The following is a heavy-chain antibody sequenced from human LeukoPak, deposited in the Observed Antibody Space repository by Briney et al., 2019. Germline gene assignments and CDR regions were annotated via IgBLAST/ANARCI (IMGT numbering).Heavy chain of an antibody. CDR2: IYYSGST. D-gene: IGHD2-2*01. CDR3: ARVNSRISVVPAAPSFDY. J-gene: IGHJ4*02. CDR1: GGSISSGDYY. V-gene: IGHV4-30-4*08. Sequence: SETLSLTCTVSGGSISSGDYYWSWIRQPPGKGLEWIGYIYYSGSTYYNPSLKSRVTISVDTSKNQFSLKLSSVTAADTAVYYCARVNSRISVVPAAPSFDYWGQGTLVTVSS.